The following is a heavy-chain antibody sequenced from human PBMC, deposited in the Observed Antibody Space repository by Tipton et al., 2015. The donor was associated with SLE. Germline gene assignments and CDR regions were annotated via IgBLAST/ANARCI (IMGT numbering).Heavy chain of an antibody. Sequence: SLRLSCAASGFTFSSYAMSWVRQAPGKGLEWVSAISGSGGSTYYADSVKGRFTISRDNSKNTLYLQMNSLRAEDTAVYYCARDGLYSSGWWDYWGQGTLVTVSS. J-gene: IGHJ4*02. D-gene: IGHD6-19*01. V-gene: IGHV3-23*01. CDR2: ISGSGGST. CDR1: GFTFSSYA. CDR3: ARDGLYSSGWWDY.